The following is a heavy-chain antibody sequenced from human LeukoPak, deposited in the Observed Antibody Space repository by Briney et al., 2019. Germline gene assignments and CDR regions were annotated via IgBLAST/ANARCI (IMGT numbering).Heavy chain of an antibody. J-gene: IGHJ5*02. CDR1: GGSISSSSYY. D-gene: IGHD3-10*01. CDR2: IYYSGST. Sequence: PSETLSLTCTVSGGSISSSSYYWGWIRQPPGKGLEWIGSIYYSGSTYYNPSLKSRVTISVDTSKNQFSLRLSSVTAADTAVYYCATNILVRDIINWFDPWGQGILVTVSS. V-gene: IGHV4-39*01. CDR3: ATNILVRDIINWFDP.